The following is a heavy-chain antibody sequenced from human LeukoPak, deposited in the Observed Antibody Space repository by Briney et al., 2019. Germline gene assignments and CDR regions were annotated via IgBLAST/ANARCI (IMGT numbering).Heavy chain of an antibody. D-gene: IGHD6-6*01. CDR3: ARVDPSSSPYYFDY. CDR2: IYTSGSI. V-gene: IGHV4-59*10. J-gene: IGHJ4*02. CDR1: GGSFSGYY. Sequence: SETLSLTCAVYGGSFSGYYWSWIRQPAGKGLEWIGRIYTSGSINYNPSLKSRVTMSVDTSKNQFSLKLSSVTAADTAVYYCARVDPSSSPYYFDYWGQGTLVTVSS.